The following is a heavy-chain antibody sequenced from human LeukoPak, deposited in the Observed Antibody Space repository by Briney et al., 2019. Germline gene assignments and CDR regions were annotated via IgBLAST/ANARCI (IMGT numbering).Heavy chain of an antibody. CDR2: IWYDGSFK. Sequence: GGSLRLSCTASGFTFSDHAMHWVRQAPGKGLEWVGYIWYDGSFKYYGDSVKGRFTISRDISKNTLFLQMDSLRAEDTAVYYCAKDGQQLAPYSLDYRGQGTLVTVSS. CDR3: AKDGQQLAPYSLDY. D-gene: IGHD6-13*01. J-gene: IGHJ4*02. CDR1: GFTFSDHA. V-gene: IGHV3-30*02.